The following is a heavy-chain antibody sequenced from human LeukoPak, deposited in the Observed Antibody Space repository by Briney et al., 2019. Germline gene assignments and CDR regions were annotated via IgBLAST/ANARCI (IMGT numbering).Heavy chain of an antibody. J-gene: IGHJ4*02. CDR2: ITGSGGNT. CDR1: GFTFSSYA. D-gene: IGHD3-9*01. CDR3: AKWGDYDVLTGYYVSDY. V-gene: IGHV3-23*01. Sequence: GGSLRLSCAASGFTFSSYAMSWVRQAPGKGLEWVSAITGSGGNTYYADSVKGRFTISRDNSKNTVFLQMNSLRAEDTAVYYRAKWGDYDVLTGYYVSDYWGQGTLVTVSS.